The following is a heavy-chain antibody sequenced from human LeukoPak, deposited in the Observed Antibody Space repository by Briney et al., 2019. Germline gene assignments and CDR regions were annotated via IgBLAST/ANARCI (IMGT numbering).Heavy chain of an antibody. CDR2: INPSGGST. J-gene: IGHJ3*01. V-gene: IGHV1-46*01. CDR1: GYTFTSHY. D-gene: IGHD3-3*01. Sequence: VASVKVSCKASGYTFTSHYMHWVRQAPGQGLEWMGIINPSGGSTSYAQKFQGRVTMTRDTSTSTVYMELSSLRSDDTAVYYCARDHLGFWAPGGDAFDFWGQGTMVTVSS. CDR3: ARDHLGFWAPGGDAFDF.